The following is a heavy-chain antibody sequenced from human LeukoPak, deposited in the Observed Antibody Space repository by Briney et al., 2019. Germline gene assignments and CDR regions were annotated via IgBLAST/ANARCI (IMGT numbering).Heavy chain of an antibody. Sequence: GGFLRLSCAASGFTFSSYAMHWVRQAPGQGLEWLAVISYDGSNKYYADSVKGRFTISRDNSKNTLYLQMNSLRAEDTAVYYCAKGTDPQQLVLFDYWGQGTLVTVSS. J-gene: IGHJ4*02. V-gene: IGHV3-30*18. CDR2: ISYDGSNK. D-gene: IGHD6-13*01. CDR1: GFTFSSYA. CDR3: AKGTDPQQLVLFDY.